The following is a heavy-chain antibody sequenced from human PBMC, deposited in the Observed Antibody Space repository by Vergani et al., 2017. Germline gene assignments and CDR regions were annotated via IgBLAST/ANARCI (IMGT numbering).Heavy chain of an antibody. J-gene: IGHJ6*02. CDR2: IRWDGGRT. CDR1: GFTFDDYT. D-gene: IGHD6-19*01. V-gene: IGHV3-43*01. CDR3: AKDISGLPEYYYYYYVMGV. Sequence: EVQLVESGGVVVQPGGSLRLSCAASGFTFDDYTMHWVRQAPGKGLEWVSLIRWDGGRTYDADSVKGRFTISRDNNKNSLYLQMNSLRTEDTALYYCAKDISGLPEYYYYYYVMGVWGQGTTLTVS.